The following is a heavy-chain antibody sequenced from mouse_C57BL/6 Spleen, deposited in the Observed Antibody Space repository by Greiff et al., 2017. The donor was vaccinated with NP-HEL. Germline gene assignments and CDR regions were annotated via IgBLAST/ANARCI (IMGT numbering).Heavy chain of an antibody. Sequence: DVKLVESGGGLVKPGGSLKLSCAASGFTFSDYGMHWVRQAPEKGLEWVAYISSGSSTIYYADTVKGRFTISRDNAKNTLFLQMTSLRSEDTAMYYCARHSSDGYYWFDYWGQGTTLTVSS. V-gene: IGHV5-17*01. CDR2: ISSGSSTI. CDR1: GFTFSDYG. J-gene: IGHJ2*01. CDR3: ARHSSDGYYWFDY. D-gene: IGHD2-3*01.